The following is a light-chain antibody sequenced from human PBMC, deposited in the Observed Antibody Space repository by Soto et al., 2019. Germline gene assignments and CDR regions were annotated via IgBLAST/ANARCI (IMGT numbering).Light chain of an antibody. V-gene: IGKV3-15*01. CDR3: QQYNNWPPIT. Sequence: EIVMTQSPATLSVSPGERATLSCRASQSVKINLAWYQQKPGQAPRLLIDGAFTRATGIPARCSGSGSGTDFTLTISNLQSEDFAVYYCQQYNNWPPITFGQGTRVEIK. CDR1: QSVKIN. CDR2: GAF. J-gene: IGKJ5*01.